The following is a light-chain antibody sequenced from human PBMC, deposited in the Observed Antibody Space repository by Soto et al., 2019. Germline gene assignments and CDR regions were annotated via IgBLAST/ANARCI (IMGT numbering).Light chain of an antibody. V-gene: IGLV2-14*03. J-gene: IGLJ1*01. CDR2: DVT. CDR1: SSDVGGYNY. CDR3: SSYRRGSTYV. Sequence: QPALAEPAYVSGSPGQSITVSCTGTSSDVGGYNYVSWYQHPGKAPRLMIYDVTNRPSGVSDRFSGSKSGNTASLTISGLQAEDEADYYCSSYRRGSTYVFGTGTKVTVL.